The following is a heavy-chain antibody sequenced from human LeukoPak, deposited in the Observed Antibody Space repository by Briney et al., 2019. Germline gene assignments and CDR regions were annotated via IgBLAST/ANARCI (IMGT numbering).Heavy chain of an antibody. Sequence: PGGSLRLSCAASGVTFSSYSMNWVRQAPGKGLEWVSSISSSSSYIYYADSVKGRFTISRDNAKNSLYLQMNSLRAEDTAVYYCARSGRGSGYAFDIWGQGTMVTVSS. D-gene: IGHD3-10*01. J-gene: IGHJ3*02. V-gene: IGHV3-21*01. CDR3: ARSGRGSGYAFDI. CDR1: GVTFSSYS. CDR2: ISSSSSYI.